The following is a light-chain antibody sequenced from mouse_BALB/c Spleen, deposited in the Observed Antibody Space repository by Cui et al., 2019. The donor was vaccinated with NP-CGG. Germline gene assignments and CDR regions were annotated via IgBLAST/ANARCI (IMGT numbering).Light chain of an antibody. J-gene: IGLJ1*01. CDR1: TGAVTTGNY. V-gene: IGLV1*01. CDR3: ALWYSNHWV. Sequence: QAVVTQESALTTSPGETVTLTCRSSTGAVTTGNYANWVQEKPNHLFPGLIGGTNNRAPGVPARFSGSLIGDKAALTITGTQTEDEAIYFCALWYSNHWVFGGGAKLTVL. CDR2: GTN.